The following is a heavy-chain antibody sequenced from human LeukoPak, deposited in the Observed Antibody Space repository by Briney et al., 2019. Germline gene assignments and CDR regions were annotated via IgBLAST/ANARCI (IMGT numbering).Heavy chain of an antibody. D-gene: IGHD2-2*01. CDR3: ASVGYYCSSTSCYGLNYYYYYYMDV. Sequence: SETLSLDCTVSAGSISSYYWSWLRQPPGKGLEWFGYINYSGSTNYNTSLKSRVTISVDTSKNQFSLKLSSVTAADTAVYYCASVGYYCSSTSCYGLNYYYYYYMDVWGKGTTVTVSS. V-gene: IGHV4-59*01. CDR2: INYSGST. CDR1: AGSISSYY. J-gene: IGHJ6*03.